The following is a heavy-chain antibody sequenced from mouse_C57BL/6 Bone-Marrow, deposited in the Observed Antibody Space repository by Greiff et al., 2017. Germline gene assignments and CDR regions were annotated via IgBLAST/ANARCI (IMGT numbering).Heavy chain of an antibody. CDR3: ARGPHWYFDV. CDR1: GYTFTSYW. V-gene: IGHV1-69*01. CDR2: IDPSDSYT. Sequence: QVQLQQPGAELVMPGASVKLSCKASGYTFTSYWMHWVKQRPGQGLEWIGEIDPSDSYTNYNQKFKGKSTLTVDKSSSTAYMQLSSLTSEDSAVYYCARGPHWYFDVWGTGTTVIVSS. J-gene: IGHJ1*03.